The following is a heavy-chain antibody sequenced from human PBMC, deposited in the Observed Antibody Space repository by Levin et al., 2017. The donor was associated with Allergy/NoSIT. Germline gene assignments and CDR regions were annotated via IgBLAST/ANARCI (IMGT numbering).Heavy chain of an antibody. CDR2: ISSSGSTI. Sequence: PGESLKISCAASGFTFSDYYMSWIRQAPGKGLEWVSYISSSGSTIYYADSVKGRFTISRDNAKNSLYLQMNSLRAEDTAVYYCARDGHCSGGGCYSDYYYYGMDVWGQGTTVTVSS. CDR3: ARDGHCSGGGCYSDYYYYGMDV. D-gene: IGHD2-15*01. J-gene: IGHJ6*02. V-gene: IGHV3-11*01. CDR1: GFTFSDYY.